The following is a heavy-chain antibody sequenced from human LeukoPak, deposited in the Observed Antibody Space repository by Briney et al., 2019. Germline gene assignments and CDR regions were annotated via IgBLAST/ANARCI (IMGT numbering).Heavy chain of an antibody. J-gene: IGHJ4*02. CDR3: ARGFVQAYDISGYYYDY. V-gene: IGHV4-34*01. CDR2: INHSGST. D-gene: IGHD3-22*01. CDR1: GGSFSGYY. Sequence: PSETLSLTCAVYGGSFSGYYWSWIRQPPGKGLEWIGEINHSGSTNYNPSLKSRVTISVDTSKNQFSLKLSSVTAADTAVYYCARGFVQAYDISGYYYDYWGQGTLVTVSS.